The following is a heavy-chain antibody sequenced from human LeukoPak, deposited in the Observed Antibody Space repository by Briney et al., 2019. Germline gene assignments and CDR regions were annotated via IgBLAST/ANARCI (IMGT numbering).Heavy chain of an antibody. CDR3: AKDIGYCSSTSCSMFDDAFDI. CDR2: ISGDAGST. CDR1: GFTFDDYA. J-gene: IGHJ3*02. V-gene: IGHV3-43*02. Sequence: PGGSLRLSXAASGFTFDDYAMHWVRQAPGTGLEWISLISGDAGSTYYADSVRGRFTISRDNSKNSLYLQMNSLRTEDTALYYCAKDIGYCSSTSCSMFDDAFDIWGQGTMVTVSS. D-gene: IGHD2-2*03.